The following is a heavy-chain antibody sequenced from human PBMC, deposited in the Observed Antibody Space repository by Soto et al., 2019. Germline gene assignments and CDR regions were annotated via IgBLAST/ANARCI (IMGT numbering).Heavy chain of an antibody. J-gene: IGHJ4*02. V-gene: IGHV4-31*03. CDR3: ARDIGGYGKSDS. CDR2: IYYSGST. CDR1: GGSISSGGYY. Sequence: QVQLQESGPGLVKPSQTLSLTCTVSGGSISSGGYYWSWIRQHAGKGPEWIGYIYYSGSTYYNPSLKSRVTISVDTSKHQFSLNLSSVTAADTAVYYCARDIGGYGKSDSWGQGTLVTVSS. D-gene: IGHD1-26*01.